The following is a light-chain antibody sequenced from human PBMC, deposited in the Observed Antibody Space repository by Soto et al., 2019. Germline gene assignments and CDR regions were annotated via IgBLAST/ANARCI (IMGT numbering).Light chain of an antibody. CDR2: DVS. J-gene: IGKJ5*01. V-gene: IGKV3-15*01. CDR3: QQYNNWPFP. CDR1: QGVTTN. Sequence: EIVMTQSPATLSVSRGQRATLSCRAGQGVTTNFAWYQQKSGQSPRLLIYDVSIRATGVPARFSGTGSETDFTLTISALQSEDSAVYFCQQYNNWPFPFGQGTRLEIK.